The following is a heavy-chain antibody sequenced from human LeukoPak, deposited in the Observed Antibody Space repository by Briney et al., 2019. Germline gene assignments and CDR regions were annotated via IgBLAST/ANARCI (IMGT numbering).Heavy chain of an antibody. V-gene: IGHV4-39*07. CDR3: ARAGIAAALPNWFDP. D-gene: IGHD6-13*01. CDR1: GDSISSGDYY. CDR2: IYYSGST. J-gene: IGHJ5*02. Sequence: PSETLSLTCTVSGDSISSGDYYWSWIRQPAGKGLEWIGSIYYSGSTYYNPSLKSRVTISVDTSKNQFSLKLSSVTAADTAVYYCARAGIAAALPNWFDPWGQGTLVTVSS.